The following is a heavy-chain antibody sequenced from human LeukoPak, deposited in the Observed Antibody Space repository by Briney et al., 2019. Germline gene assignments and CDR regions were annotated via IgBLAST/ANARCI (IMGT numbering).Heavy chain of an antibody. CDR3: ARMRPELDY. J-gene: IGHJ4*02. CDR2: ISSSGGTI. Sequence: GGSLRLSCAASGFTFSSYEMNWVRQAPGKGLEWVSYISSSGGTIYYADSVKGRFTISRDNPKNSLYLQMNSLRAEDTAVYYCARMRPELDYWGQRTLVTVSS. CDR1: GFTFSSYE. V-gene: IGHV3-48*03. D-gene: IGHD6-6*01.